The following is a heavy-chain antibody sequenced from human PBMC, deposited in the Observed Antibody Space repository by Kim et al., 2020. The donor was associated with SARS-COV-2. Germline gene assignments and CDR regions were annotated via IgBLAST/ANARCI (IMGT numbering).Heavy chain of an antibody. D-gene: IGHD3-10*01. V-gene: IGHV4-39*07. Sequence: RVTISVDTSKNQFSLKLSAVTAADTAVYYCARDYGSGSYRPFWLPCYFDYWGQGTLVTVSS. CDR3: ARDYGSGSYRPFWLPCYFDY. J-gene: IGHJ4*02.